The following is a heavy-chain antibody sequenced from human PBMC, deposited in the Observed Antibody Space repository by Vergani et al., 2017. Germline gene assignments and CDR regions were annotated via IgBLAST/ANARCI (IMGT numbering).Heavy chain of an antibody. D-gene: IGHD2-2*01. Sequence: QVQLQQWGAGLLKPSETLSLTCAVYGGSFSGYYWSWIRQPPGKGLEWIGEINHSGSTNYNPSLKSRVTISVDTSKNQFSLKLSSVTAADTAVYYCARGLGDIVVVPAPYNWFDPWGQGTLVTVSS. V-gene: IGHV4-34*01. CDR1: GGSFSGYY. J-gene: IGHJ5*02. CDR2: INHSGST. CDR3: ARGLGDIVVVPAPYNWFDP.